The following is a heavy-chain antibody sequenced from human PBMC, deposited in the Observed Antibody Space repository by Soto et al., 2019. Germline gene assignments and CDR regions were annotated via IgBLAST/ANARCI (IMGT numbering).Heavy chain of an antibody. CDR1: GFTFSSYW. CDR3: ARDLIDIVVVPAASSP. CDR2: IKQDGSEK. Sequence: EVQLVESGGGLVQPGGSLRLSCAASGFTFSSYWMSWVRQAPGKGLEWVANIKQDGSEKYYVDSVKGGFTITRDNAKNSLYLQMNSLRAEDTDVYYCARDLIDIVVVPAASSPWGQGTLVTVSS. D-gene: IGHD2-2*01. J-gene: IGHJ5*02. V-gene: IGHV3-7*01.